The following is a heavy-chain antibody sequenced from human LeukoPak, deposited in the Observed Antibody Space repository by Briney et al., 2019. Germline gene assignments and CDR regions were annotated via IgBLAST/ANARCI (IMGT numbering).Heavy chain of an antibody. CDR2: ISSSSGYI. Sequence: GGSLRLSCAASGFTFNSYSMNWVRQTPGKGLEWVSSISSSSGYINYADSVKGRFTVSRDNAKNSLYLQMNSLRAEDTAVYYCARDFDVWGSYFDYWGQGTLVTVSS. CDR3: ARDFDVWGSYFDY. D-gene: IGHD3-16*01. J-gene: IGHJ4*02. CDR1: GFTFNSYS. V-gene: IGHV3-21*01.